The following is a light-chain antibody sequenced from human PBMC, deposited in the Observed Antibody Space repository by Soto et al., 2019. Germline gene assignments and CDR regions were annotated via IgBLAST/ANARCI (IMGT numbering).Light chain of an antibody. Sequence: QSVLTQPPSVSGAPRQRVTISCTGSSSNIGAGYDAHWYQQLPGKVPKLLIYGDTNRPSGVPDRFSGSKSGTSASLAITGLQPEDEADYYCQSYDNSLSGPVFGPGTKLTVL. J-gene: IGLJ1*01. V-gene: IGLV1-40*01. CDR2: GDT. CDR1: SSNIGAGYD. CDR3: QSYDNSLSGPV.